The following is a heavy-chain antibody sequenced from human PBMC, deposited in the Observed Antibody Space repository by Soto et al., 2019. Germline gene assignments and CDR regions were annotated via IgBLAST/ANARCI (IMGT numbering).Heavy chain of an antibody. J-gene: IGHJ6*02. V-gene: IGHV5-51*01. CDR2: IYPGDSDT. CDR3: ARIGVIVLGPAAIGYGMDV. Sequence: GVALKISCKGSGYSFASYWIGWVRQMPGKGQVWMGIIYPGDSDTRYSPSFQGQVTISADKAISTAYLQWSSLRASDTAMYYCARIGVIVLGPAAIGYGMDVWGQGTTVTVSS. CDR1: GYSFASYW. D-gene: IGHD2-2*01.